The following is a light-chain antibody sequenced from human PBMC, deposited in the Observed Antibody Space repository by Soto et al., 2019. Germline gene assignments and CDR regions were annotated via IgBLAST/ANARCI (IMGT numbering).Light chain of an antibody. V-gene: IGKV3-20*01. CDR2: GAY. CDR1: QSVSSIY. Sequence: EIVLTQSPGTLSLSPGERATLSCRASQSVSSIYFAWYQQKPGQAPRLLIYGAYSRATGIPDRFSGSGSGTDFPLPISRLEPEDFAVYYCQQFGTSPPSTFGQGTRLEIK. J-gene: IGKJ5*01. CDR3: QQFGTSPPST.